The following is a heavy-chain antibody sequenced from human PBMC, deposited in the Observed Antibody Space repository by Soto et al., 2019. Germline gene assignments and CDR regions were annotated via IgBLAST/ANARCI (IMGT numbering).Heavy chain of an antibody. V-gene: IGHV6-1*01. Sequence: PSQTLSLTCAISGDSVSSNSAAWNWIRQSPSRGLEWLGRTYYRSKWYNDYAVSVKSRITINPDTSKNQFSLQLNSVTPEGTAVYNCAGARSTWGSTWYFDYWAQGTLVTVSS. CDR3: AGARSTWGSTWYFDY. CDR2: TYYRSKWYN. J-gene: IGHJ4*02. CDR1: GDSVSSNSAA. D-gene: IGHD6-13*01.